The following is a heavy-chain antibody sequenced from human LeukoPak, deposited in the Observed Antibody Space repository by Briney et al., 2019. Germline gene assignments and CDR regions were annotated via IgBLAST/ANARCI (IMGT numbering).Heavy chain of an antibody. CDR2: INQSGST. Sequence: PSETLSLTCAVYGGSFSGYYWSWIRQPPGKGLEWIGEINQSGSTNYNPSLKSRLTISLDTSKNQFSLELSSVTAADTAVYYCARGYASGSYYDYWGQGTLVTVSS. J-gene: IGHJ4*02. V-gene: IGHV4-34*01. CDR3: ARGYASGSYYDY. D-gene: IGHD3-10*01. CDR1: GGSFSGYY.